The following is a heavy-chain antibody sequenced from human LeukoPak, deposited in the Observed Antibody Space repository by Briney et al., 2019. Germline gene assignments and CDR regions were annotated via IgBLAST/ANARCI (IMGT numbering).Heavy chain of an antibody. J-gene: IGHJ4*02. CDR2: ISSSSSYI. V-gene: IGHV3-21*01. CDR3: ARDGSGSHITPRYFDY. D-gene: IGHD3-10*01. CDR1: GITSSSYS. Sequence: GGSLRLSCAPSGITSSSYSMNWVRQAPGRGLELVSSISSSSSYIYYADSVKGRFTVSRDNAKNSLYLQMNNLRAEDTAVYYCARDGSGSHITPRYFDYWGQGTLVTVSS.